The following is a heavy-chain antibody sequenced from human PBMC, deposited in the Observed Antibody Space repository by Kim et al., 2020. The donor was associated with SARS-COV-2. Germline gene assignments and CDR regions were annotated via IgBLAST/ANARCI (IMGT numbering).Heavy chain of an antibody. CDR2: INPDTGVA. V-gene: IGHV1-2*05. CDR1: GYKFTDYY. Sequence: ASVKVSCKASGYKFTDYYIHWVRQAPGQGLEWMGRINPDTGVANYAQEFQPRVTMTRDTSISTVYLEVNWLRFDDTVEYYCAREELNGGILDAFEIWGQGTMVTVSS. CDR3: AREELNGGILDAFEI. D-gene: IGHD1-7*01. J-gene: IGHJ3*02.